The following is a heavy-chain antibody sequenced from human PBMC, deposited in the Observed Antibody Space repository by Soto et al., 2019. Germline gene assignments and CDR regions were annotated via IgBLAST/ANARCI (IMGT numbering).Heavy chain of an antibody. V-gene: IGHV3-23*01. CDR3: AKDKEPAYGTNYMDV. CDR1: GFSFSSYA. J-gene: IGHJ6*03. CDR2: IIGSGGFT. Sequence: EVQLLESGGGLVQPGGSLRLSCAASGFSFSSYAMSWVRQAPGKGLEWVSTIIGSGGFTYYADSVKGRFTISRDNSKNTLYLQMDGRRAEDAAVYYCAKDKEPAYGTNYMDVWGTGTTVSVSS. D-gene: IGHD4-17*01.